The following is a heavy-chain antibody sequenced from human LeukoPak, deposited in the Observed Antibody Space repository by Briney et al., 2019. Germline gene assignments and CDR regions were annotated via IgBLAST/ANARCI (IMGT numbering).Heavy chain of an antibody. Sequence: GGSLRLSCAASGFIFSSYSMNWVRQAPGKGLEWDSSISSSSSYIYYADSVKGRFTISRDNAKNSLYLQMSSLRAEDTAVYYCANSGYYYDSSGYYDYWGQGTLVTVSS. CDR2: ISSSSSYI. CDR1: GFIFSSYS. D-gene: IGHD3-22*01. V-gene: IGHV3-21*01. CDR3: ANSGYYYDSSGYYDY. J-gene: IGHJ4*02.